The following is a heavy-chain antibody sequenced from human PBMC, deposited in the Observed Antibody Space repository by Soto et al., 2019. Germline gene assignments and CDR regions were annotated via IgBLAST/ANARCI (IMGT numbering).Heavy chain of an antibody. CDR2: IKPDGSEK. CDR3: AGDLLGNNWFDP. V-gene: IGHV3-7*03. Sequence: GGSLRLSCAASGLTFSSNWMSWVRQAPGKGLEWVAKIKPDGSEKYYVDSVKGRFTISRDNAKNSLYLQMDSLRAEDTAVYYCAGDLLGNNWFDPWGQGTLVTVSS. CDR1: GLTFSSNW. J-gene: IGHJ5*02.